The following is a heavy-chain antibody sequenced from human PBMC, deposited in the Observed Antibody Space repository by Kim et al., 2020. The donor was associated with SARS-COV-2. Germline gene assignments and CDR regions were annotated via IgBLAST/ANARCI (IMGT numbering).Heavy chain of an antibody. V-gene: IGHV3-7*03. J-gene: IGHJ4*02. Sequence: GGSLRLSCAASGFTFSNDWMNWVRQVPGKGLEWVANINQDGSDIYYVDSVKGRFTISRDNAKNSVYLQMDSLRAEDTAVYYCVGTEYNYWGQGTLVTVSS. D-gene: IGHD6-6*01. CDR2: INQDGSDI. CDR3: VGTEYNY. CDR1: GFTFSNDW.